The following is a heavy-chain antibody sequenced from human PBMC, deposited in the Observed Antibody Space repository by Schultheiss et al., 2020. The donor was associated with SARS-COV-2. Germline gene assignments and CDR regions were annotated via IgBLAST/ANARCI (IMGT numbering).Heavy chain of an antibody. Sequence: SETLSLTCAVSGYSISSGYYWGWIRQPPGKGLEWIGRIYTSGSTYYNPSLKSRVTISVDTSKNQFSLKLSSVTAADTAVYYCAFIGYCSGGSCYAIDYWGQGTLVTVSS. CDR3: AFIGYCSGGSCYAIDY. J-gene: IGHJ4*02. D-gene: IGHD2-15*01. V-gene: IGHV4-38-2*01. CDR2: IYTSGST. CDR1: GYSISSGYY.